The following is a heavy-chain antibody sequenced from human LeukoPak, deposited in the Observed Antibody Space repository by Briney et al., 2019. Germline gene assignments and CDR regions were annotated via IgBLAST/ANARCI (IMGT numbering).Heavy chain of an antibody. J-gene: IGHJ4*02. D-gene: IGHD3-16*02. CDR3: AKTMLQDHVWGSYHY. Sequence: PGGSLRLSCAASGFTFSSYAMSWVRQAPGKGLEWVSAISGSGGSTYYADSVKGRFTISRDNSKNTLYLQMNSLRAEDTAVYYCAKTMLQDHVWGSYHYWGQGTLVTVSS. CDR2: ISGSGGST. V-gene: IGHV3-23*01. CDR1: GFTFSSYA.